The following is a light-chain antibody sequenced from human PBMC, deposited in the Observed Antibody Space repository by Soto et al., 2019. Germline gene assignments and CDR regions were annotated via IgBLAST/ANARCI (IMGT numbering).Light chain of an antibody. J-gene: IGLJ1*01. CDR2: EVS. V-gene: IGLV2-14*01. CDR1: SSDVGGYNY. Sequence: QCLLNQPASVSGSPGQSVTISCTRTSSDVGGYNYVSWYQQHPGKAPKLMIYEVSNRPSGVSNRFSGSKSGNTASLTISGLQAEDAADYYCSSYTSSSTYNYVLGTGTKVTV. CDR3: SSYTSSSTYNYV.